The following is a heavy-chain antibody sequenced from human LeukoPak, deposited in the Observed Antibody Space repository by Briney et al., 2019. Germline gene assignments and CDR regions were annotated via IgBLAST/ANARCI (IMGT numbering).Heavy chain of an antibody. V-gene: IGHV3-23*01. Sequence: RAGGSLRLSCAASGFTFSSYAMSWVRQAPGKGLEWVSAISGSGGSTYYADSVKGRFTISRDNSKNTLYLQMNSLRAEDTAVYYCANTCFSSGSPKDDYWGQGTLVTVSS. CDR3: ANTCFSSGSPKDDY. D-gene: IGHD6-19*01. J-gene: IGHJ4*02. CDR1: GFTFSSYA. CDR2: ISGSGGST.